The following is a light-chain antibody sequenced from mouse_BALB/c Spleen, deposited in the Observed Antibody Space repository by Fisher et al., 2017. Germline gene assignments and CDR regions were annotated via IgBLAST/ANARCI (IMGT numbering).Light chain of an antibody. Sequence: IVLTQTTAIMSASPGEKVTMTCSASSSVSYMHWYQQKSGTSPKRWIYDTSKLASGVPARFSGSGSGNSYSLTISRMEAEDAATYYCQQWSSNPLTFGAGTKLELK. V-gene: IGKV4-59*01. CDR2: DTS. CDR1: SSVSY. J-gene: IGKJ5*01. CDR3: QQWSSNPLT.